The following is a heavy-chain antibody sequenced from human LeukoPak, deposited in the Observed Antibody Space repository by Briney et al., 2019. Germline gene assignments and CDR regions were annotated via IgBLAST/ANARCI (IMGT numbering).Heavy chain of an antibody. D-gene: IGHD6-13*01. V-gene: IGHV3-23*01. CDR1: GFTFSSYA. CDR3: AKAWAAAGTFAS. J-gene: IGHJ4*02. Sequence: PGGSLRLSCAASGFTFSSYAMSWVRQAPGKGLEWVSTIIGSGGDTYYADSVKGRFTISRDTSKNMPYLQMNSLRAEDTAVYYCAKAWAAAGTFASWGQGTLVTVSS. CDR2: IIGSGGDT.